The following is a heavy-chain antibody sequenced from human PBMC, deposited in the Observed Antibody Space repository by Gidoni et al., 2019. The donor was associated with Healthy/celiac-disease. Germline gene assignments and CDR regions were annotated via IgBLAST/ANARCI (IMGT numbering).Heavy chain of an antibody. CDR1: GSSFTSYG. Sequence: QIQLVQSGAEVKKPGPSVTVSCKASGSSFTSYGTSWVRQAPGQGLEWMGWISAYNGNTNYAQKLQGRVTMTTDTSTSTAYMEMRSLRSDDTAVYYCAREREEVVAANRIDYWGQGTLVTVSS. D-gene: IGHD2-15*01. V-gene: IGHV1-18*01. CDR3: AREREEVVAANRIDY. J-gene: IGHJ4*02. CDR2: ISAYNGNT.